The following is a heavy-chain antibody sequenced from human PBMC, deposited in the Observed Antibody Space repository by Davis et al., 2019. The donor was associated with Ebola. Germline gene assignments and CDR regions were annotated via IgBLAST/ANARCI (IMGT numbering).Heavy chain of an antibody. D-gene: IGHD6-13*01. CDR2: IRSKANSYAT. CDR3: TTAARVQGHKVRDY. CDR1: GFTFSGSA. V-gene: IGHV3-73*01. J-gene: IGHJ4*02. Sequence: GESLKISCAASGFTFSGSAMHWVRQASGKGLEWVGRIRSKANSYATAYAASVKGRFTIYRDDSKNTAYLQMNSLKTEDTAVYYCTTAARVQGHKVRDYWGQGTLVTVSS.